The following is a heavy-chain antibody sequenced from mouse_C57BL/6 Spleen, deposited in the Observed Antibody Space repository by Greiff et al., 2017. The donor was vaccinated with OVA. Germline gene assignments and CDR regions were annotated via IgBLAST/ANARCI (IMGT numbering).Heavy chain of an antibody. CDR1: GYTFTSYG. V-gene: IGHV1-81*01. J-gene: IGHJ2*01. Sequence: VQLQQSGAELARPGASVKLSCKASGYTFTSYGISWVKQRTGQGLEWIGEIYPRSGNTYYNEKFKGKATLTADKSSSTAYMELRSRTSEDSAVYFCARSDYDYGTDYFDYWGQGTTLTVSS. CDR3: ARSDYDYGTDYFDY. CDR2: IYPRSGNT. D-gene: IGHD2-4*01.